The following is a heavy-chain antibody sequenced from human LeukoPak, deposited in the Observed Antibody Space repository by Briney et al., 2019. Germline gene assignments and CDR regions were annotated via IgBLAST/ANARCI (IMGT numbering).Heavy chain of an antibody. CDR3: ARGRNLAV. Sequence: GGSLRLSCAASGFTFSSYWMSWVRQAPGKGLEWVANIKEDGSEKYYVDSVKGRFTISRDNAKKSLFLQMNSLRVEDTAVYYCARGRNLAVWGQGTTDTVSS. CDR1: GFTFSSYW. CDR2: IKEDGSEK. V-gene: IGHV3-7*01. J-gene: IGHJ6*02.